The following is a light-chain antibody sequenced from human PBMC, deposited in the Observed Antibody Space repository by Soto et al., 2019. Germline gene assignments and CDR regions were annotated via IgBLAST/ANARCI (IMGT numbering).Light chain of an antibody. CDR2: GNS. V-gene: IGLV1-40*01. Sequence: QSVLTQPPSVSGAPGQRVTISCTGSSSNIGAGYDEHWYQQLPGTAPKLLIYGNSNRPSGVPDRFSGSKSGTSASLAITGLQAEDEADYYCQSYDSSLSGYVFGTGTKPTVL. CDR1: SSNIGAGYD. CDR3: QSYDSSLSGYV. J-gene: IGLJ1*01.